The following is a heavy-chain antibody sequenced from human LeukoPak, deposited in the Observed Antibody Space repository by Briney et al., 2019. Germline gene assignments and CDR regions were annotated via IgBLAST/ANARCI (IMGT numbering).Heavy chain of an antibody. Sequence: KTSETLSLTCSVSGISIRSYFWSWIRQPAGKTLEWIGRISTSGSSKYNPSLKSRVTMSVDTSKNQFSLKLSSVTAADTAVYYRARDRIGWPGFDPWGQGTLVTVSS. CDR2: ISTSGSS. D-gene: IGHD6-19*01. J-gene: IGHJ5*02. V-gene: IGHV4-4*07. CDR1: GISIRSYF. CDR3: ARDRIGWPGFDP.